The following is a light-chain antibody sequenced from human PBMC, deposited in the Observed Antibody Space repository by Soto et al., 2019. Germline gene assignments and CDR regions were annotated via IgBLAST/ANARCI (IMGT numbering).Light chain of an antibody. J-gene: IGKJ1*01. V-gene: IGKV3-20*01. Sequence: EIVLMQSPGTLSLSPGERATLSCRASQSVSTTLAWYQQRPGQAPRLLIYGASSRATGIPDRFSGSGSGTDFALTSSRLEPEDFAVYYCQQSGRTFGQGTKV. CDR1: QSVSTT. CDR3: QQSGRT. CDR2: GAS.